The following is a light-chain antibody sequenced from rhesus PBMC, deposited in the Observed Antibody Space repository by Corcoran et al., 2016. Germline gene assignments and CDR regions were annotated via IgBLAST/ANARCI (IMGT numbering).Light chain of an antibody. CDR3: QQGNSNPPT. J-gene: IGKJ1*01. CDR2: NAN. V-gene: IGKV1-32*02. CDR1: QGISSY. Sequence: DIQMSQSPSSLSASVGDRVTITCRASQGISSYLNWYQQKSGKAPNLLINNANSLASGVPSRFSGSGSGTEFTLTHNTLQPEVFATYCFQQGNSNPPTFAQGAKVDIE.